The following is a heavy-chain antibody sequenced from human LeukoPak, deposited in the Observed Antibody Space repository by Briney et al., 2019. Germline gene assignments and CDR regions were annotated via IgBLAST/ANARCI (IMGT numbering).Heavy chain of an antibody. D-gene: IGHD3-22*01. CDR1: GGSISSYY. CDR2: IYTSGST. Sequence: PSETLSLTCTVSGGSISSYYWSWIRQPAGKGLEWIGRIYTSGSTNYNPSLKSRVTISVDTSKNQFSLKLSSVTAADTAVYYCARARPLYDSSGYWYAFDIWGQGTMVTVSS. CDR3: ARARPLYDSSGYWYAFDI. V-gene: IGHV4-4*07. J-gene: IGHJ3*02.